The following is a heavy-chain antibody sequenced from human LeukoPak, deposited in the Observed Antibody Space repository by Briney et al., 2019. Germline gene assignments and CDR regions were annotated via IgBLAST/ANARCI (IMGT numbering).Heavy chain of an antibody. Sequence: ASVKVSCKASGYTFTGYYMHWVRQAPGKGLEWMGGFDPEDGETIYAQKFQGRVTMTEDTSTDTAYMELSSLRSEDTAVYYCATKFPYGSGSYYNVLGYWGQGTLVTVSS. V-gene: IGHV1-24*01. CDR2: FDPEDGET. J-gene: IGHJ4*02. CDR3: ATKFPYGSGSYYNVLGY. D-gene: IGHD3-10*01. CDR1: GYTFTGYY.